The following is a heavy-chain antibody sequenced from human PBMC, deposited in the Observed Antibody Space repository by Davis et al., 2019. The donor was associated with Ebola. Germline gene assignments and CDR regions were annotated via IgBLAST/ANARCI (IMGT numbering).Heavy chain of an antibody. CDR2: INPNSGGT. D-gene: IGHD2-2*01. J-gene: IGHJ3*02. CDR3: ARDKGYCSSTSCYGGGRDAFDI. Sequence: ASVKVSCKASGYTFTGYYMHWVRQAPGQGLKWMGWINPNSGGTNYAQKFQGWVTMTRDTSISTAYMELSRLRSDDTAVYYCARDKGYCSSTSCYGGGRDAFDIWGQGTMVTVSS. V-gene: IGHV1-2*04. CDR1: GYTFTGYY.